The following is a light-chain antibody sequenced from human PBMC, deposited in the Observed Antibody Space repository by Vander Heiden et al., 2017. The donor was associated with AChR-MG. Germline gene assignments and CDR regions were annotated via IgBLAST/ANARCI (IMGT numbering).Light chain of an antibody. CDR2: QDS. V-gene: IGLV3-1*01. CDR1: KLGDKY. Sequence: SYELTQPPSVSVSPGQTASITCSGDKLGDKYACWYQQKPGQPPVLVIYQDSKRPSGIPERFSGSNSGNTATLTISGTQAMDEADYYCQAWDSLFGGGTKLTVL. CDR3: QAWDSL. J-gene: IGLJ2*01.